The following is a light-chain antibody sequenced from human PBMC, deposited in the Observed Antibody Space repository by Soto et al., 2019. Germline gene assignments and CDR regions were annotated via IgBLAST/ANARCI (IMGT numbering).Light chain of an antibody. Sequence: DIPMTQSPSFVSASVGDRVTITCRASQGISGWLAWYQQEPGKAPKLLIYGASSLQSGVPARFSGSGSGTDFTLAIGSLQPEDFATYYCQQANSFPQTFGGGPKVESK. CDR3: QQANSFPQT. V-gene: IGKV1-12*01. CDR1: QGISGW. J-gene: IGKJ4*01. CDR2: GAS.